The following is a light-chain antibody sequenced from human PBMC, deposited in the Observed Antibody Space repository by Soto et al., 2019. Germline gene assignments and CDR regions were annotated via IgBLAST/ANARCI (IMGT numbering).Light chain of an antibody. CDR3: QQYGSSPRT. Sequence: EIVLTQSPGTLSLSPGERATLSCRASQSVSSSCLAWYQQKPGQAPRLLIYGASSRATGIPDRFSGSGSGTDFPLTISRLEPEDFAVYYCQQYGSSPRTFGGGTKVEIK. J-gene: IGKJ4*01. CDR1: QSVSSSC. CDR2: GAS. V-gene: IGKV3-20*01.